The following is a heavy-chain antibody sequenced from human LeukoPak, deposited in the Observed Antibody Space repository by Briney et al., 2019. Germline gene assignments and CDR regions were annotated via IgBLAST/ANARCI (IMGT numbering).Heavy chain of an antibody. Sequence: ASVEVSCKASGYTFTGYCMHWVRQAPGQGLEWMGWINPNSGGTNYAQKFQGRVTMTRDTSISTAYMELSRLRSDDTAVYYCAREGEYYYDSSGYPGYWGQGTLVTVSS. V-gene: IGHV1-2*02. CDR3: AREGEYYYDSSGYPGY. J-gene: IGHJ4*02. D-gene: IGHD3-22*01. CDR2: INPNSGGT. CDR1: GYTFTGYC.